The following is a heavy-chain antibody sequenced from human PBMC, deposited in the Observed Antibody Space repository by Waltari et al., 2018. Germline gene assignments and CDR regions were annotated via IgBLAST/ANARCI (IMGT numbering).Heavy chain of an antibody. CDR1: GFPFSNFP. J-gene: IGHJ4*02. Sequence: EVQLLESGGGLVQPGGSLSLSCAASGFPFSNFPINWVRLAPGTGLEWVSAITVAYDTYYADSLRGRFTISRDSSKDTVHLQMNGLRVEDTAVYYCATPFYNWDDPLHSWGQGTLVTVSS. CDR3: ATPFYNWDDPLHS. V-gene: IGHV3-23*01. CDR2: ITVAYDT. D-gene: IGHD1-20*01.